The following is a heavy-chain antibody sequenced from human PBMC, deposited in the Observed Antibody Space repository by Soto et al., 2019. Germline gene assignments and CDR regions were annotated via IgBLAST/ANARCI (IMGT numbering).Heavy chain of an antibody. J-gene: IGHJ4*02. CDR3: AKKYYFGSGSYVFYFDY. CDR2: MSGTAGNT. V-gene: IGHV3-23*01. Sequence: EVQLLESGGGLVQPGGSLRLSCAASGFTFSNYAMTWVRQAPGKGLEWVSTMSGTAGNTYYADSVKGRFTISRDNSKNTRYLQMNSLRAEDTAVYYCAKKYYFGSGSYVFYFDYWGQGTLVTVSS. D-gene: IGHD3-10*01. CDR1: GFTFSNYA.